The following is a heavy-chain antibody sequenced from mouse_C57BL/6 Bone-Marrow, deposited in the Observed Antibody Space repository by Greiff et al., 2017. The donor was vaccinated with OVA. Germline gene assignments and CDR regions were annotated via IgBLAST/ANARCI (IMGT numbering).Heavy chain of an antibody. D-gene: IGHD1-1*01. CDR2: IYPGDGDT. CDR1: GYAFSSSW. J-gene: IGHJ1*03. CDR3: ARGGITTVRRDSWYFDV. Sequence: QVQLQQSGPELVKPGASVKISCTASGYAFSSSWMNWVKQRPGKGLEWIGRIYPGDGDTNYNGKFKGKATLTADKSSSTAYMQLSSLTSEDSAVYFCARGGITTVRRDSWYFDVWGTGTTVTVSS. V-gene: IGHV1-82*01.